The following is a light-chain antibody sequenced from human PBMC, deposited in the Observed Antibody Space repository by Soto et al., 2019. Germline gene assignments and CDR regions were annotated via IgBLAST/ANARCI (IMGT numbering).Light chain of an antibody. V-gene: IGLV2-23*02. J-gene: IGLJ2*01. CDR3: CSYAGSISFVV. CDR2: EVR. Sequence: QSVLTQPASVSGSPGQSITSSCTGTSSDVGSYSLVSWYQQHPGKAPKLMIYEVRRRPSGVSNRFSGSKSGNTASLTISGLQAEDEADYYCCSYAGSISFVVLGGGTKVTVL. CDR1: SSDVGSYSL.